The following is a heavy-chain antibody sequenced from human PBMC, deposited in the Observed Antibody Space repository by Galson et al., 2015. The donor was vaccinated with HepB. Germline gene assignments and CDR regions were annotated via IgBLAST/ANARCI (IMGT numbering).Heavy chain of an antibody. D-gene: IGHD2-2*01. J-gene: IGHJ6*03. CDR1: GYTFTNYA. V-gene: IGHV1-3*01. CDR2: INADDGNT. Sequence: SVKVSCKASGYTFTNYAIHWVRQAPGQRLEWMGWINADDGNTRYSQNLRDRVTITRDASATTAYLELTSLRPEDTAVYYCARGGANCTGTTCYINVYYYYYMDVWSKGTTVTVSS. CDR3: ARGGANCTGTTCYINVYYYYYMDV.